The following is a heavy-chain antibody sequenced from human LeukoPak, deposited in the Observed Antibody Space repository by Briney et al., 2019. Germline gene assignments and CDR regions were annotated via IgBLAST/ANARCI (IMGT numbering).Heavy chain of an antibody. V-gene: IGHV4-39*01. CDR1: GGSLSSSSYY. CDR3: ANRRLDTAMVIRGNWFDP. D-gene: IGHD5-18*01. CDR2: IYYSGST. Sequence: SETLSLTCTVSGGSLSSSSYYWGWIRQPPGKGLEWIGSIYYSGSTYYDPSLKSRVTISVDTSKNQFSLKLSSVTAADTAVYYCANRRLDTAMVIRGNWFDPWGQGTLVTVSS. J-gene: IGHJ5*02.